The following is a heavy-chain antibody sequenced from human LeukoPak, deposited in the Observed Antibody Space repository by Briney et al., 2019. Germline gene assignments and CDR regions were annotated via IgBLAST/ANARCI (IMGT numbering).Heavy chain of an antibody. CDR2: INHSGST. CDR1: GGSFSGYY. J-gene: IGHJ4*02. V-gene: IGHV4-34*01. D-gene: IGHD6-13*01. Sequence: PSETLSLTCAVYGGSFSGYYWSWIRQPPGKGLEWIGEINHSGSTNYNPSLKSRVTISVDTSKNQFSPKLSSVTAADTAVYYCATHIAAAGRDYWGQGTLVTVSS. CDR3: ATHIAAAGRDY.